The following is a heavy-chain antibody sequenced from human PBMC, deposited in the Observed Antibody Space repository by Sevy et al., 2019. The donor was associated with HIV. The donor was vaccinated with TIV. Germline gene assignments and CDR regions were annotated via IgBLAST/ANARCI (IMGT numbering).Heavy chain of an antibody. Sequence: ASVEVSCKASGYTFTGYYIHWVRQAPGQGLEWMGWINPNSAGTNYAQKFQGRVTMTRDTSISTAYMELSRLRSDDTAVYYCARTVHIRDFYFDYWGQGTLVTVSS. CDR1: GYTFTGYY. J-gene: IGHJ4*02. CDR3: ARTVHIRDFYFDY. V-gene: IGHV1-2*02. D-gene: IGHD1-20*01. CDR2: INPNSAGT.